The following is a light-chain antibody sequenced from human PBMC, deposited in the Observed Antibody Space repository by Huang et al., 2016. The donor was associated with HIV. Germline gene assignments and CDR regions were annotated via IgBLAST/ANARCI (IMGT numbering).Light chain of an antibody. Sequence: DIVMTQSPDSVTVSLGERATINCKSSQRLLYTHNTKTYLSWYQQKPRQPPKLLMHVASTREAGVPERLRGGGSATTFSLTIDNLQPEDVGLYYCQQYFSIPTFGPGTRV. CDR3: QQYFSIPT. CDR2: VAS. CDR1: QRLLYTHNTKTY. V-gene: IGKV4-1*01. J-gene: IGKJ1*01.